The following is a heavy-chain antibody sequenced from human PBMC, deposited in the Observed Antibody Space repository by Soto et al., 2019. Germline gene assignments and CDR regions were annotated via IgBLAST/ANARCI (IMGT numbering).Heavy chain of an antibody. CDR3: ARDRAAVGPNWFDP. CDR2: IIPIFGTA. V-gene: IGHV1-69*12. Sequence: QVQLVQSGAEVKKPGSSVKVSCKASGGTFSSYAISWVRQAPGQGLEWMGGIIPIFGTANYAQKFQGRVTITADESTSTAYMGLSSLRSEDTAVYYCARDRAAVGPNWFDPWGQGTLVTVSS. J-gene: IGHJ5*02. D-gene: IGHD1-26*01. CDR1: GGTFSSYA.